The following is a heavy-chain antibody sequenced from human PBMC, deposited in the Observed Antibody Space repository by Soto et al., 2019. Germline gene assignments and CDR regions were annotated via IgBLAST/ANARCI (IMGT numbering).Heavy chain of an antibody. Sequence: TLSLTCAISGDSVSSNSAAWNWIRQSPSRGLEWLGRTYYRSKWYNDYAVSVKSRITINPDTSKNQFSLQLNSVTPEDTAVYYCARDWVGATSYYYYYMDVWGKGTTVTVSS. D-gene: IGHD1-26*01. V-gene: IGHV6-1*01. J-gene: IGHJ6*03. CDR1: GDSVSSNSAA. CDR3: ARDWVGATSYYYYYMDV. CDR2: TYYRSKWYN.